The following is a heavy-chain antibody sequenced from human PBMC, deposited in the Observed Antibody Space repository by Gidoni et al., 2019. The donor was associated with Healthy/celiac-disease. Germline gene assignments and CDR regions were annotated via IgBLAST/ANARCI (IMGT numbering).Heavy chain of an antibody. V-gene: IGHV4-34*01. D-gene: IGHD3-22*01. CDR1: GGSFSGYY. Sequence: QVQLQQWGAGLLKPSETPSLTCAVYGGSFSGYYWSWIRQPPGKGLEWIGEINHSGSTNYNPSLKSRVTISVDTSKNQFSLKLSSVTAADTAVYYCARGQYYYDSSVFDYWGQGTLVTVSS. J-gene: IGHJ4*02. CDR2: INHSGST. CDR3: ARGQYYYDSSVFDY.